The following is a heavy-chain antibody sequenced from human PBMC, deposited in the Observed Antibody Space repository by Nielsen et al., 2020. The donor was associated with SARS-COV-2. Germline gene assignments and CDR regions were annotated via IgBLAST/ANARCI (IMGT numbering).Heavy chain of an antibody. CDR3: ARDRYSSSSGYFQH. V-gene: IGHV1-18*01. CDR1: GYSFTTYG. J-gene: IGHJ1*01. D-gene: IGHD6-6*01. Sequence: ASVKVSCKASGYSFTTYGISWVRHVPGQGLEWMGWISGNRGETNQAKKFQGRVIMTTDTSTSTAYMELRSLISDDTAVYYCARDRYSSSSGYFQHWGQGTLVTVSS. CDR2: ISGNRGET.